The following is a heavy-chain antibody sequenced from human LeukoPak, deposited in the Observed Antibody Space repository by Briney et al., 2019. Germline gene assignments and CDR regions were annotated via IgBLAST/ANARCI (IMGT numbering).Heavy chain of an antibody. CDR3: ARTGLLWFGELFAGPYYYYGMDV. D-gene: IGHD3-10*01. J-gene: IGHJ6*02. V-gene: IGHV1-2*02. CDR1: GYTFTGYY. CDR2: INPNSGGT. Sequence: ASVKVSCKASGYTFTGYYMHWVRQAPGRGLEWMGWINPNSGGTNYAQKFQGRVTMTRDTSISTAYMELSRLRSDDTAVYYCARTGLLWFGELFAGPYYYYGMDVWGQGTTVTVSS.